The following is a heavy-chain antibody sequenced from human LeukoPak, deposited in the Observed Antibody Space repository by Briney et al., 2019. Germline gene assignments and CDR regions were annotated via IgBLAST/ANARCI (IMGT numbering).Heavy chain of an antibody. V-gene: IGHV3-73*01. D-gene: IGHD3-22*01. Sequence: VQPGGSLKLSCAASGFTFSGCAMHWVRQASGKGLEWVGRIKSIGNSYATEYAASVKGRFTISRDDSKSTAYLQMNSLNTEDTAVYYCTRLSDDSRGYYFNYVFDYWGRGTLVTVSS. CDR2: IKSIGNSYAT. CDR3: TRLSDDSRGYYFNYVFDY. J-gene: IGHJ4*02. CDR1: GFTFSGCA.